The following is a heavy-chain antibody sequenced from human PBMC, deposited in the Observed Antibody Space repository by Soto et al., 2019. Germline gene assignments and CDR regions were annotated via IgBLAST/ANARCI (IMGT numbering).Heavy chain of an antibody. CDR2: ISGSGGST. V-gene: IGHV3-23*01. J-gene: IGHJ1*01. CDR3: AKEGYCSGGSCYPEYFQH. CDR1: GFTFSSYA. Sequence: LRLSCAASGFTFSSYAMSWVRQAPGKGLEWVSAISGSGGSTYYADSVKGRFTISRDNSKNTLYLQMNSLRAEDTAVYYCAKEGYCSGGSCYPEYFQHWGQGTLVTVSS. D-gene: IGHD2-15*01.